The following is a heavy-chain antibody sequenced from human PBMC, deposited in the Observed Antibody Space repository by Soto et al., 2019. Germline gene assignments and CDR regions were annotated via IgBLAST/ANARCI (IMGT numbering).Heavy chain of an antibody. CDR3: ATIRVRGGPLRFED. D-gene: IGHD2-15*01. CDR1: GGLISKYS. Sequence: QVQLVQSGAEVRKPGSSVKVSCKTSGGLISKYSFNWVRQAPGQGLEWMGGVLPISGSTDYAQKFQGRLTMTADRSTSTVYMELSRLRSDDTANYYCATIRVRGGPLRFEDGGQGMLSSVSS. CDR2: VLPISGST. J-gene: IGHJ4*01. V-gene: IGHV1-69*06.